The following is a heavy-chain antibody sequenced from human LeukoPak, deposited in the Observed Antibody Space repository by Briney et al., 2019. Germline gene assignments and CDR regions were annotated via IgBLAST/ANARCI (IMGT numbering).Heavy chain of an antibody. Sequence: GGSLRLSCAASGFTFSSYALTWVRQAPGKGLEWVSSISGSGGPTFYADSVKGRFTISRDNSKSTLFLQMNSLRAEDTAIYYCAKARYSSGWYVFDYWGRGTQVTVSS. CDR1: GFTFSSYA. D-gene: IGHD6-19*01. CDR3: AKARYSSGWYVFDY. V-gene: IGHV3-23*01. CDR2: ISGSGGPT. J-gene: IGHJ4*02.